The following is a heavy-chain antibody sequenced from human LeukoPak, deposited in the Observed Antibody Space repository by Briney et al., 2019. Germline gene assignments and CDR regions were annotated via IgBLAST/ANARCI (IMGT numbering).Heavy chain of an antibody. V-gene: IGHV3-13*05. CDR1: GFTFSSYS. CDR2: IGAGGDP. Sequence: GGSLRLSCAASGFTFSSYSMNWVRQATGKGLEWVSTIGAGGDPYYPGSVKGRFTISRENAKNSLYLQMNSLRAGDTAMYYCARGTVATIGWYFDLWGRGTLVTVSS. D-gene: IGHD5-12*01. J-gene: IGHJ2*01. CDR3: ARGTVATIGWYFDL.